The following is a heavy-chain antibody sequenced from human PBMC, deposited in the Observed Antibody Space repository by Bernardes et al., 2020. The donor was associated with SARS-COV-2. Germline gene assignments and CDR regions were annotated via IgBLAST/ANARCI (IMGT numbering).Heavy chain of an antibody. D-gene: IGHD3-3*01. CDR1: GFTFSSYG. J-gene: IGHJ4*02. CDR2: ISYDGSNK. V-gene: IGHV3-30*18. CDR3: AKRPSHGPYYDFWSGYYRVAGIDY. Sequence: GGSLRLSCAASGFTFSSYGMHWVRQAPGKGLEWVAVISYDGSNKYYADSVKGRFTISRDNSKNTLYLQMNSLRAEDTAVYYCAKRPSHGPYYDFWSGYYRVAGIDYWGQGTLVTVSS.